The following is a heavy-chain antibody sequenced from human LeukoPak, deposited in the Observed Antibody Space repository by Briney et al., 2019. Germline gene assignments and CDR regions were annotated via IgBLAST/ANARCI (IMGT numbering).Heavy chain of an antibody. J-gene: IGHJ4*02. D-gene: IGHD6-13*01. CDR3: ASVIDVAAAGYFDS. CDR2: IFRIGST. Sequence: SETLSLTCIVSGFSITTGYYWAWILQPPGKGLEWIGTIFRIGSTYYNPSLKSRVTISVDTSKNQFSLKLSSVTAADTALYYCASVIDVAAAGYFDSWGQGTQVTVSS. V-gene: IGHV4-38-2*02. CDR1: GFSITTGYY.